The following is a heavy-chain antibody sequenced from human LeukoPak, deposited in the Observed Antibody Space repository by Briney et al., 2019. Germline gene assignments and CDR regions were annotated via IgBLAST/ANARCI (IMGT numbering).Heavy chain of an antibody. D-gene: IGHD2-2*01. V-gene: IGHV3-7*01. J-gene: IGHJ4*02. CDR3: ARDSRYCSGTSCYRLYYFDY. CDR1: GFTFSSYW. Sequence: GGSLRLSCAASGFTFSSYWMSWVRQAPGKGLEWVANIKQDGSEKYYVDSVKGRFTISRDNAKNSLYLQMNSLRAEDTAVYYCARDSRYCSGTSCYRLYYFDYWGQGTLVTVSS. CDR2: IKQDGSEK.